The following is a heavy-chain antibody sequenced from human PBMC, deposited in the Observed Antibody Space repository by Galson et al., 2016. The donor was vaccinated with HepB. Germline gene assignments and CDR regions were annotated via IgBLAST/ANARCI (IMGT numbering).Heavy chain of an antibody. V-gene: IGHV4-4*02. CDR2: TYHTGST. CDR3: ARHIAVAGTRGFDY. D-gene: IGHD6-19*01. Sequence: SETLSLTCAVSGASVSSNWWSWVRQPPGKGLDWIGETYHTGSTNFNPSLMSRVTIPLDKSKNQPSLMLTSVTAADTAVYYCARHIAVAGTRGFDYWGQGALVTVSS. J-gene: IGHJ4*02. CDR1: GASVSSNW.